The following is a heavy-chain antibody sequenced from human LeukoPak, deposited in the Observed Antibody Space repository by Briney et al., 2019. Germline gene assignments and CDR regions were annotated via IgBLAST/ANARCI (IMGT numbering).Heavy chain of an antibody. CDR1: GYTFTSYD. V-gene: IGHV1-8*01. CDR2: MNPNSGNT. Sequence: GASVKVSCKASGYTFTSYDINWVRQAPGQGLEWMGWMNPNSGNTGYAQKFQGRVTMTRNTSISTAYMELSSLRSEDTAVYYCASFSGGSYYYYYMDVWGKGTTVTVSS. CDR3: ASFSGGSYYYYYMDV. D-gene: IGHD3-16*01. J-gene: IGHJ6*03.